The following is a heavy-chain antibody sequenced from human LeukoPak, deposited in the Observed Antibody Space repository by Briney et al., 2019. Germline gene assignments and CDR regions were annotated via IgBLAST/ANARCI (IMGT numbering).Heavy chain of an antibody. CDR3: ARDSREYYYDSSGYSPLDY. J-gene: IGHJ4*02. CDR1: GGTFSSYA. CDR2: IIPILGIA. D-gene: IGHD3-22*01. V-gene: IGHV1-69*04. Sequence: SVKVSCKASGGTFSSYAIRWVRQAPGQGLEWMGRIIPILGIANYAQKFQGRVTITADKSTSTAYMELSSLRSEDTAVYYCARDSREYYYDSSGYSPLDYWGQGTLVTVSS.